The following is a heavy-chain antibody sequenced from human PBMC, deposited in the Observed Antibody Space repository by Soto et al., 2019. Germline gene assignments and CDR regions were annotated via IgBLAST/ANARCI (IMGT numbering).Heavy chain of an antibody. V-gene: IGHV3-21*01. J-gene: IGHJ4*02. CDR2: ISSTTNYI. CDR3: ARESEDLTSNFDY. CDR1: GFTFSGYW. Sequence: GGSLRLSCAGSGFTFSGYWMHWVRQAPGKGPVWVSSISSTTNYIYYADSMKGRFTVSRDNAKNSVYLEMNSLSAEDTAVYYCARESEDLTSNFDYWGQGTLVTVSS.